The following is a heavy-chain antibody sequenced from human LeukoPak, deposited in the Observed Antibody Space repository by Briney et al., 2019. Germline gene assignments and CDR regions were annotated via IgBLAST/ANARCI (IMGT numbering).Heavy chain of an antibody. J-gene: IGHJ5*02. CDR2: INPGDSDT. CDR1: GYSFTSSW. V-gene: IGHV5-51*01. CDR3: ARQPGAGWFDP. D-gene: IGHD3-10*01. Sequence: GESLKISCQASGYSFTSSWIGWARQMPGRGLEWMAIINPGDSDTRYSPSFQGQVTISADKSISTVYLQWGSLKASDTAMYYCARQPGAGWFDPWGQGTLVTVSS.